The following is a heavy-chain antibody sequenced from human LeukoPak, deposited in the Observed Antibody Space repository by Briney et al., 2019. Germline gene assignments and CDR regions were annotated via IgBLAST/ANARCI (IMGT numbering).Heavy chain of an antibody. J-gene: IGHJ5*02. V-gene: IGHV1-69*13. CDR1: GGTFSSYA. CDR2: IIPIFGTA. D-gene: IGHD2-15*01. Sequence: SVKVSCKASGGTFSSYAISWVRQAPGQGLEWMGGIIPIFGTANYAQKFQGRVTITADESTSTAYMELSSLRSEDTAVYYCARYCSGGSCYSMFDPWGQGTLVTISS. CDR3: ARYCSGGSCYSMFDP.